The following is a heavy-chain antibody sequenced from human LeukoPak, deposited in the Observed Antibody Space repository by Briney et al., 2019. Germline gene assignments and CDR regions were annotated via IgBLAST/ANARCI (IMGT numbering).Heavy chain of an antibody. Sequence: PSETLSLTCTVPGGSISTYYWSWIRQPPGKGLEWIGYIYGSGSTNYNPSLKSRVTISTDTSKNQFSLRLSSVTAADTAVYYCARAGGIAVTGTLEYWGQGTLVTVSS. D-gene: IGHD6-13*01. CDR3: ARAGGIAVTGTLEY. J-gene: IGHJ4*02. CDR1: GGSISTYY. V-gene: IGHV4-59*01. CDR2: IYGSGST.